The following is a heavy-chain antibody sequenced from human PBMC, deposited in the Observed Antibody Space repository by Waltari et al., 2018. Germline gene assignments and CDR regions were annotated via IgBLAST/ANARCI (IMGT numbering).Heavy chain of an antibody. J-gene: IGHJ4*02. Sequence: QVQLQQWGAGLLKPSETLSLTCGESGASFSGFYWSWIRQAPGKGLEWIGDITHTGDSNINPSLKSRLTISVDTSKRQFSLELTSVTPADTAVYYCGRAPATSWFGYSVYWGQGTVVTVSS. CDR3: GRAPATSWFGYSVY. CDR1: GASFSGFY. D-gene: IGHD2-2*01. CDR2: ITHTGDS. V-gene: IGHV4-34*01.